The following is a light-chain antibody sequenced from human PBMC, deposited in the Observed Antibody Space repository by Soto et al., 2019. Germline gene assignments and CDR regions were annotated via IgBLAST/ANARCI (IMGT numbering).Light chain of an antibody. Sequence: EIVLTQSPGTLSLSPGERATLSCRASQSVSSSYLAWYQQKPGQAPRLLIYGASSRATGIPDRFSGSGSGTDFTLTISRLEPEDFAVYDCQQYGSSLGVTFGGGTKVDIK. CDR3: QQYGSSLGVT. CDR1: QSVSSSY. CDR2: GAS. J-gene: IGKJ4*01. V-gene: IGKV3-20*01.